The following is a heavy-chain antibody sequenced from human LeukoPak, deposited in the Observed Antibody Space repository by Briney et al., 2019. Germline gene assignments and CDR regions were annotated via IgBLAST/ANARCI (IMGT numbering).Heavy chain of an antibody. V-gene: IGHV4-34*01. CDR1: GGSFSGYY. J-gene: IGHJ2*01. CDR2: INHSGST. D-gene: IGHD6-19*01. Sequence: SETLSLTCAVYGGSFSGYYWSWIRQPPGKGLEWIGEINHSGSTNYNPSLKSRVTISVDTSKNQFSLKLSSVTAADTAVYYCAGGHSSGWPTRYFDLWGRGTLVTVSS. CDR3: AGGHSSGWPTRYFDL.